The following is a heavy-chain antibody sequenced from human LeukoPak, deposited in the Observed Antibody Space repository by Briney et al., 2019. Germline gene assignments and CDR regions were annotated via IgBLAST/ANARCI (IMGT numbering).Heavy chain of an antibody. J-gene: IGHJ3*02. CDR2: IRYDGSNK. V-gene: IGHV3-30*02. CDR1: GFTFSSYG. D-gene: IGHD3-22*01. CDR3: ARVADSSGYAFHI. Sequence: GGSLRLSCAASGFTFSSYGMHWVRQAPGKGLEWVAFIRYDGSNKYYADSVKGRFTISRDNSKNTLYLQMNSLRAEDTAVYYCARVADSSGYAFHIWGQGTMVTVSS.